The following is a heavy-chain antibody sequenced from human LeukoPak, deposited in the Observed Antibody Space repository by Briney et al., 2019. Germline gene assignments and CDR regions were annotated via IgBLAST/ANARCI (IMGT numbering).Heavy chain of an antibody. D-gene: IGHD6-13*01. Sequence: GASVKVSCKASGYTFTGSYLHWVRQAPGQGFEWMGWLNPNSGDTKDALKFQGRVTMTRDTSINTAYMELSGLRASDTAIYYCVRFGLTSSLDYWGQGTLVTVSS. CDR3: VRFGLTSSLDY. J-gene: IGHJ4*02. CDR1: GYTFTGSY. V-gene: IGHV1-2*02. CDR2: LNPNSGDT.